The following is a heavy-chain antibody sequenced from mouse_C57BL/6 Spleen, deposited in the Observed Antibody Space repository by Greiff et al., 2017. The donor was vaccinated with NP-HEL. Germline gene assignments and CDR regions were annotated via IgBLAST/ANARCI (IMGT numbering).Heavy chain of an antibody. CDR1: GFTFSDYG. D-gene: IGHD3-2*02. CDR2: ISSGSSTI. V-gene: IGHV5-17*01. CDR3: ASLDSSGTWGLAY. Sequence: EVHLVESGGGLVKPGGSLKLSCAASGFTFSDYGMHWVRQAPETGLEWVAYISSGSSTIYYADTVKVRFTISRANATNTLFLQMTSLRPEDTAMFYCASLDSSGTWGLAYWGQGTLVTVSA. J-gene: IGHJ3*01.